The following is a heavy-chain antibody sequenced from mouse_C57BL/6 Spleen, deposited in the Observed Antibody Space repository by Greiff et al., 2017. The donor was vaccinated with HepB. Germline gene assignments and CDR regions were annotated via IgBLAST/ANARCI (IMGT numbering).Heavy chain of an antibody. V-gene: IGHV5-4*01. CDR2: ISDGGSYT. J-gene: IGHJ4*01. D-gene: IGHD5-1*01. Sequence: EVHLVESGGGLVKPGGSLKLSCAASGFTFSSYAMSWVRQTPEKRLEWVATISDGGSYTYYPDNVKGRFTISRDNAKNNLYLQMSHLKSEDTAMYYCAGLPAYYYAMDYWGQGTSVTVSS. CDR3: AGLPAYYYAMDY. CDR1: GFTFSSYA.